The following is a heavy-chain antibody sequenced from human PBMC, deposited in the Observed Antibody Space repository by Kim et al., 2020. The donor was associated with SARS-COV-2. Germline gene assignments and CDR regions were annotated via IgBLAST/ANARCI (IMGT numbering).Heavy chain of an antibody. CDR1: GGSISSYY. J-gene: IGHJ3*02. Sequence: SETLSLTCTVSGGSISSYYWSWIRQPPGKGLEWIGYIYYSGSTNYNPSLKSRVTISVDTSKNQFSLKLSSVTAADTAVYYCASRARYSSRWYGGSYAFD. V-gene: IGHV4-59*08. D-gene: IGHD6-13*01. CDR2: IYYSGST. CDR3: ASRARYSSRWYGGSYAFD.